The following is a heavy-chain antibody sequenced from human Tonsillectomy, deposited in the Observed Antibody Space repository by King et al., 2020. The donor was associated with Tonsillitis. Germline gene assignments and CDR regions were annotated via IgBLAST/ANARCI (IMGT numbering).Heavy chain of an antibody. CDR3: PRVAGNGNYFDY. CDR1: GGSISSSSYY. D-gene: IGHD6-19*01. CDR2: GYYDGST. Sequence: QLQESGPGLVKPSETLSLTCTVSGGSISSSSYYWAWIRQPPGKGLELIGAGYYDGSTYYNPSLKSRVTISVDTTKNQFSLKLSSVSAADSALDYCPRVAGNGNYFDYWGQGTLVTVSS. J-gene: IGHJ4*02. V-gene: IGHV4-39*07.